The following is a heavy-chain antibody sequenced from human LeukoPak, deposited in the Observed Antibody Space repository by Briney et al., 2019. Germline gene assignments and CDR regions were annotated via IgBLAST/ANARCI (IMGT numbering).Heavy chain of an antibody. D-gene: IGHD6-13*01. J-gene: IGHJ4*02. CDR2: ISSSSNYI. Sequence: GSLRLSCAASGFIFSSHNMNWVRQAPGKGLEWVSSISSSSNYIYYADSVKGRFTISRDNAKNSLYLQMNSLRAEDTAMYYCARDSYVAAGAIDSWGQGTLVTVSS. V-gene: IGHV3-21*01. CDR3: ARDSYVAAGAIDS. CDR1: GFIFSSHN.